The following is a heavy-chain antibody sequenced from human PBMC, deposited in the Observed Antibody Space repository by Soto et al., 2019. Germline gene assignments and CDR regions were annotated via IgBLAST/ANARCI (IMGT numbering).Heavy chain of an antibody. CDR2: IITLFGTA. CDR1: GGTFSSHS. D-gene: IGHD4-17*01. Sequence: VQLMQSGAEVKQPGSSVKVSCKASGGTFSSHSINWVRQAPGQGLEWMGGIITLFGTANYAQNFQGRVTITADQSTSTADMELNSVRSDATAVYYCARAVGYGDFSAALLDWGQGTLVTVSS. V-gene: IGHV1-69*01. CDR3: ARAVGYGDFSAALLD. J-gene: IGHJ4*02.